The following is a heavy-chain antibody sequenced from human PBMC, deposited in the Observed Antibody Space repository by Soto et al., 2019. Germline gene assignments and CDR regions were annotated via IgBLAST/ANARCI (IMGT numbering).Heavy chain of an antibody. Sequence: GASVKVSCKASGYTFTSYYMHWVRQAPGQGLEWMGIINPSGGSTSYAQKFQGRVTMTRDTSTSTVYMELSSLRSEDTAVYYCARGMIAAAGTPAGYYYYGMDVWGQGTTVTVSS. CDR2: INPSGGST. CDR3: ARGMIAAAGTPAGYYYYGMDV. CDR1: GYTFTSYY. J-gene: IGHJ6*02. D-gene: IGHD6-13*01. V-gene: IGHV1-46*01.